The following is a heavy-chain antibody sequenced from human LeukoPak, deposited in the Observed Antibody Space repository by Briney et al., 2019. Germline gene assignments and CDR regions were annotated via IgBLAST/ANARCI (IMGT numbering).Heavy chain of an antibody. D-gene: IGHD3-16*02. CDR3: AKGYDYVWGSYRYYFDY. CDR1: GFTFSDYY. Sequence: AGGSLRLSCAASGFTFSDYYMSWIRQAPGEGLEWVSYISSSGSTIYYADSVKGRFTISRDNSKNTLYLQMNSLRAEDTAVYYCAKGYDYVWGSYRYYFDYWGQGTLVTVSS. V-gene: IGHV3-11*01. CDR2: ISSSGSTI. J-gene: IGHJ4*02.